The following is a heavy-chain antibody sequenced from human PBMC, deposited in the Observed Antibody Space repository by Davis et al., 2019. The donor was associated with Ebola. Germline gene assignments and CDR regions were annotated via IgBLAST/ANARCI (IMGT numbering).Heavy chain of an antibody. J-gene: IGHJ5*02. Sequence: AASVKVSCKASGYTFTSYGISWVRQAPGQGLEWMGWISAYNGNTNYAQKLQGRVTMTTDTSTSTAYMELRSLRSDDTAVYYCARGITMVRGVTWFDPRGQGTLVTVSS. V-gene: IGHV1-18*01. CDR3: ARGITMVRGVTWFDP. CDR1: GYTFTSYG. D-gene: IGHD3-10*01. CDR2: ISAYNGNT.